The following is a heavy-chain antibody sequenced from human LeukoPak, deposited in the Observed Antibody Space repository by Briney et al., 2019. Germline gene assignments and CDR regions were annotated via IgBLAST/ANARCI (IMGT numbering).Heavy chain of an antibody. Sequence: GGSLRLSCAASGFTFISYAIHWVRQAPGKGLEWVAVASSDEINQYYADSVKGRFIISRDNSRNTLNLQMNNLRTEDTAFYYCAAFITTKLDYWGQGILVTVSS. CDR3: AAFITTKLDY. D-gene: IGHD3-22*01. J-gene: IGHJ4*02. CDR1: GFTFISYA. CDR2: ASSDEINQ. V-gene: IGHV3-30*04.